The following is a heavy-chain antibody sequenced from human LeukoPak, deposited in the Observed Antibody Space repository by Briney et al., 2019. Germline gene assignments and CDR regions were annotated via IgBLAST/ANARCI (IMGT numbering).Heavy chain of an antibody. CDR2: IIPIFGTA. D-gene: IGHD3-9*01. V-gene: IGHV1-69*13. CDR1: GGTFSSYA. J-gene: IGHJ4*02. CDR3: FFFEQKTAYDILTGYSPFDY. Sequence: VASVKVSCKASGGTFSSYAISWVRQAPGQGLEWMGGIIPIFGTANYAQKFQGRVTITADESTSTAYMELSSLRSEDTAVYYCFFFEQKTAYDILTGYSPFDYWGQGTLVTVSS.